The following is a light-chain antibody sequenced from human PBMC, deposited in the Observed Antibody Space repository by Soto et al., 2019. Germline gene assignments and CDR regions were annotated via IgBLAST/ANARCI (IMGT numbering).Light chain of an antibody. V-gene: IGLV2-14*01. J-gene: IGLJ2*01. CDR2: EVS. CDR3: SSYTSSGILDVL. CDR1: RSDVGIYNY. Sequence: QSALTQPASVSGSPGQSITISCTGIRSDVGIYNYVSWYQQHPGKAPKLMIYEVSNRPSGVSNRFSGSQSGNTASLTISGLQAEDEADYYCSSYTSSGILDVLFGGGTKVTVL.